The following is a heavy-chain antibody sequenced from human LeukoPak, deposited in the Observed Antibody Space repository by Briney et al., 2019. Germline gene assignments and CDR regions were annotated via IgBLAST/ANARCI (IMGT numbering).Heavy chain of an antibody. CDR1: GYTFTSYY. J-gene: IGHJ4*02. V-gene: IGHV1-2*02. D-gene: IGHD6-6*01. CDR3: AREPYSSYY. Sequence: ASVKVSCKSSGYTFTSYYMYWVRQAPGQGLEWMGWINPNSGGTNYAQKFQGRVTMARDTSINTAYMELSRLRSDDTAVYYCAREPYSSYYWGQGTLVTVSS. CDR2: INPNSGGT.